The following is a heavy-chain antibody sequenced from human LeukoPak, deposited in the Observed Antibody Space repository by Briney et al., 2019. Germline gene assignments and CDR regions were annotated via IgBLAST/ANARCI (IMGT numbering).Heavy chain of an antibody. CDR1: GFTFRSYS. D-gene: IGHD2/OR15-2a*01. Sequence: GGSLRLSCVASGFTFRSYSLNWVRQAPGKGLEWGSSISSSGAYIYYADSFKGRFTISRDNAKDSVYLQMNGLRDDDTAVYYCVRGTEYHFLSGKNFGQFYFEYWGQGTLVTVSS. CDR2: ISSSGAYI. CDR3: VRGTEYHFLSGKNFGQFYFEY. V-gene: IGHV3-21*01. J-gene: IGHJ4*02.